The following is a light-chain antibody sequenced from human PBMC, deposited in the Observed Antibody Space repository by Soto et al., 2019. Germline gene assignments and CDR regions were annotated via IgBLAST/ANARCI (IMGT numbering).Light chain of an antibody. J-gene: IGKJ2*02. CDR3: XXYNNWPPWT. CDR2: GAS. Sequence: EIVMTQSPATLSVSPGERATLSCRASQSVSSNLAWYQQKPGQAPRLLIYGASTRATGIPARFSGSGSGTEXXXTXXSXQSEXFAVXXXXXYNNWPPWTFGQGTKLEIK. CDR1: QSVSSN. V-gene: IGKV3-15*01.